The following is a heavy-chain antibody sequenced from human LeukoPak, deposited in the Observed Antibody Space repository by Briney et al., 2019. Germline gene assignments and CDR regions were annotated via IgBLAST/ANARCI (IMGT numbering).Heavy chain of an antibody. CDR3: ARDRGDGYNYYFDY. J-gene: IGHJ4*02. CDR2: ISAYNGNT. CDR1: GYTFTSYG. Sequence: ASVTVSCTASGYTFTSYGISWVRQAPGQGLEWMGWISAYNGNTNYAQKLQGRVTMTTDTSTSTAYMELRSLRSDDTAVYYCARDRGDGYNYYFDYWGQGTLVTVSS. V-gene: IGHV1-18*01. D-gene: IGHD5-24*01.